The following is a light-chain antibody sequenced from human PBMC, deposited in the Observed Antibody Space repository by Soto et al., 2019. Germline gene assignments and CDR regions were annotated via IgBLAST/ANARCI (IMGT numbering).Light chain of an antibody. Sequence: DIVLTQSPGSLSLSPGERATLSCRASQSVDSSFFAWYQQKPGQAPRLLIYGASKRATGTPDRFSGSGSGTDFTLTITRLEPEDFSVYYCQQYVSSVTFGQWTKVEIK. CDR2: GAS. V-gene: IGKV3-20*01. CDR3: QQYVSSVT. J-gene: IGKJ1*01. CDR1: QSVDSSF.